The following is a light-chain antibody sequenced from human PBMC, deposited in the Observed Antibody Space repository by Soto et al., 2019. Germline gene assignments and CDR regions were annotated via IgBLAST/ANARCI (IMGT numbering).Light chain of an antibody. CDR1: QSVSSY. CDR3: QQRSNWT. V-gene: IGKV3-11*01. CDR2: DAS. J-gene: IGKJ1*01. Sequence: EIVLTQSPATLSLSPGERAILSCRASQSVSSYLAWYQQKPGQAPRLLIYDASNRATGIPARFSGSGSGIDFTLTISSLEPEDFAVYYCQQRSNWTFGQGTKVEIK.